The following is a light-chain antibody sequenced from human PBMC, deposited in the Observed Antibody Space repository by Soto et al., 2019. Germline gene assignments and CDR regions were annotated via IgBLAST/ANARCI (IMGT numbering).Light chain of an antibody. CDR2: DAS. CDR3: QQYNSYSKT. CDR1: QSISMW. J-gene: IGKJ1*01. V-gene: IGKV1-5*01. Sequence: DIQMTQSPSTLSASVGDSVTITFRASQSISMWLAWYQQKPGKAPYLLIYDASNLESGVPSRFSGSGSGTEFTLTISSLQPDDFATYYCQQYNSYSKTFGQGTKVDIK.